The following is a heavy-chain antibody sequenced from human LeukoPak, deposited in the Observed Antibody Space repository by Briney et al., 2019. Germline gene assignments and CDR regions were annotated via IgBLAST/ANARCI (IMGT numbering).Heavy chain of an antibody. Sequence: SETLSLTCTVSGGSISSSSYYWGWIRQPPGKGVEWIGSIYYSGSTYYNPSLKSRVTISVDTSKNQFSLKLSSVTAADTAVYYCARRVFYYDSSGYYNYFDYWGQGTLVTVSS. CDR1: GGSISSSSYY. V-gene: IGHV4-39*01. D-gene: IGHD3-22*01. CDR3: ARRVFYYDSSGYYNYFDY. J-gene: IGHJ4*02. CDR2: IYYSGST.